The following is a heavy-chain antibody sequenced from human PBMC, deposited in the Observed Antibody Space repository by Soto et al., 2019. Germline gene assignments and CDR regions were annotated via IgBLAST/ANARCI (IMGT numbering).Heavy chain of an antibody. Sequence: QVQLVQSGAEVKKPVASVKVSCKASGYTFTSYDINWVRQATGQGLEWMGWMNPNSGNAGYAQRFQGRVTMTWNTSISTAYMDLSSLRSEDTAVYYCARSQRRTSAAGAGDYWGQGTLVTVSS. CDR1: GYTFTSYD. J-gene: IGHJ4*02. V-gene: IGHV1-8*01. CDR2: MNPNSGNA. D-gene: IGHD6-13*01. CDR3: ARSQRRTSAAGAGDY.